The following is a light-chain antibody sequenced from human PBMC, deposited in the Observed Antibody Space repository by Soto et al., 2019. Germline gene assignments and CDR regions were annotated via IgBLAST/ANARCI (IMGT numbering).Light chain of an antibody. CDR2: DAS. V-gene: IGKV1-33*01. J-gene: IGKJ4*01. CDR3: QQYDNLPLT. Sequence: DIHMTPSPTTLSASVGDRVTITCRASQSISSYLNWYQQKPGKAPKLLIYDASNLETGVPSRFSGSGSGTDFTFTISSLQPEDIATYYCQQYDNLPLTFGGGTKVDIK. CDR1: QSISSY.